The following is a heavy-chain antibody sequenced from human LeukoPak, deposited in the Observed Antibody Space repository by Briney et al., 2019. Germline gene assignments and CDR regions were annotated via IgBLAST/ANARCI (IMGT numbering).Heavy chain of an antibody. J-gene: IGHJ4*02. CDR2: INLNTGGT. Sequence: ASVKVSCKASGYTFTGYYMHWVRQAPGQGLEWMGWINLNTGGTNYAQKFQGRVTMTRDTSISTAYMELSRLRSDDTAVFYCARVRYCSNTSCPDFDYWGQGTLVTVSS. D-gene: IGHD2-2*01. CDR1: GYTFTGYY. V-gene: IGHV1-2*02. CDR3: ARVRYCSNTSCPDFDY.